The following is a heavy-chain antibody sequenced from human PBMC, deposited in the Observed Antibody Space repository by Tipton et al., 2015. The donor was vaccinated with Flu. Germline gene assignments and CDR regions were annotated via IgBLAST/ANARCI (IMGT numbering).Heavy chain of an antibody. CDR3: ARGPTYYYDSSGYRRPGAFDI. D-gene: IGHD3-22*01. J-gene: IGHJ3*02. V-gene: IGHV1-69*01. CDR2: IIPIFGTA. Sequence: QLVQSGPEVKKPGSSVKVSCKASGGTFSGYAISWVRQAPGQGLEWMGGIIPIFGTANYAQKFQGRVTITADESTSTAYMELSSLRSEDTAVYYCARGPTYYYDSSGYRRPGAFDIWGQGTMVTVSS. CDR1: GGTFSGYA.